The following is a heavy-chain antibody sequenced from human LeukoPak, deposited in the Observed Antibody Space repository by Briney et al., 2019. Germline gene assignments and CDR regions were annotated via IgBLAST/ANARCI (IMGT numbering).Heavy chain of an antibody. J-gene: IGHJ4*02. CDR3: ADEIRPNDY. Sequence: GGSLRLSCAASEFDFSSHAMTWVRQAPGKGLEWVSAISISGSKTYYADSVKGRFTISRDNSKNTLYLQMNSLRAEDTAVYYCADEIRPNDYWGQGTQVTVSS. CDR2: ISISGSKT. CDR1: EFDFSSHA. V-gene: IGHV3-23*01. D-gene: IGHD4-17*01.